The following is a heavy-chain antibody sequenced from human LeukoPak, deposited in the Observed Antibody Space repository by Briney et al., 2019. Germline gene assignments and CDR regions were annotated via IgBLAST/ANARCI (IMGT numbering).Heavy chain of an antibody. CDR2: IIPIFGTA. V-gene: IGHV1-69*05. Sequence: SVKVSCKASGGTFSSYAISWVRQAPGQGLEWMGGIIPIFGTANYAQKFQGRVTITTDESTSTAHMELSSLRSEDTAVYYCARGPYDYVWGSYRLFDYWGQGTLVTVSS. CDR3: ARGPYDYVWGSYRLFDY. D-gene: IGHD3-16*02. CDR1: GGTFSSYA. J-gene: IGHJ4*02.